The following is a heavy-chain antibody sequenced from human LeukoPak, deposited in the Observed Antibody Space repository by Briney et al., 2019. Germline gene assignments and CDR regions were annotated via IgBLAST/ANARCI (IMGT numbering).Heavy chain of an antibody. V-gene: IGHV3-23*01. Sequence: GGSLRLSCAASGFTFSSYAMSWVRQAPGKGLEWVSAISGSDGSTYYADSVKGRFTISRDNSKNTLYLQMNSLRAEDTAVYYCAKQVVAGYYFDYWGQGTLVTVSS. J-gene: IGHJ4*02. CDR3: AKQVVAGYYFDY. CDR1: GFTFSSYA. D-gene: IGHD2-15*01. CDR2: ISGSDGST.